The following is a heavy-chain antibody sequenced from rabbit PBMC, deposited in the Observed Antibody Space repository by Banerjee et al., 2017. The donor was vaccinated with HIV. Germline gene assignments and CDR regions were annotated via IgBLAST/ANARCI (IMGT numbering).Heavy chain of an antibody. CDR2: IYNSGGDT. D-gene: IGHD5-1*01. Sequence: QSLEESGGDLVKPGASLTLTCTASGFSFSNSWYMCWVRQAPGRGLELIACIYNSGGDTWYASWVNGRATISRSTSLNTVDLKMTSLTAADTATYFCARTNYGSSGYGDYFNLWGPGTLVTVS. J-gene: IGHJ4*01. CDR1: GFSFSNSWY. CDR3: ARTNYGSSGYGDYFNL. V-gene: IGHV1S43*01.